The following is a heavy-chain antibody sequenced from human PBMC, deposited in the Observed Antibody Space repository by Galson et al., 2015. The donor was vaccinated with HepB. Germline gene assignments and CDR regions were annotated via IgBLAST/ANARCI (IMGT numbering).Heavy chain of an antibody. J-gene: IGHJ3*02. V-gene: IGHV4-39*01. D-gene: IGHD3-3*01. CDR1: GDSISSSRYS. CDR2: IYYSGST. CDR3: ATLRFLQWSDAFDI. Sequence: ETLSLTCAVSGDSISSSRYSWAWIRQPPGKGLEWIGNIYYSGSTYYNPSLKSRLTISVDTSKNQFSLKLNSVTAADTAVYYCATLRFLQWSDAFDIWGPGTMVTVSS.